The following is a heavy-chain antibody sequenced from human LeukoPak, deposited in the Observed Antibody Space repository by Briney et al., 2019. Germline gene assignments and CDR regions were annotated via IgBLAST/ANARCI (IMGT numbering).Heavy chain of an antibody. J-gene: IGHJ4*02. Sequence: GESLKISCKGSGYSVTTYWIVWVRQMPGKRLEWMGIIYPGDSDTRYSPSFQGQVTMSADKSISTAYLQWSSLKASDTAMYYCATVGASRLAYWGQGTLVTVSS. V-gene: IGHV5-51*01. D-gene: IGHD1-26*01. CDR2: IYPGDSDT. CDR3: ATVGASRLAY. CDR1: GYSVTTYW.